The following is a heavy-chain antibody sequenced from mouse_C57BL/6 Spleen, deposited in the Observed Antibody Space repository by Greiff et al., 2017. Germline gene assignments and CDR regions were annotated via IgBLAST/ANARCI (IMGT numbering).Heavy chain of an antibody. CDR2: INPNNGGT. J-gene: IGHJ4*01. CDR1: GYTFTDYY. V-gene: IGHV1-26*01. D-gene: IGHD2-1*01. CDR3: ARSTYGNYGYAMDY. Sequence: VQLQQSGPELVKPGASVKISCKASGYTFTDYYMNWVKQSHGKSLEWIGDINPNNGGTSYNQKFKGKATLTVDKSSSTAYMELRSLTSEYSAVYYCARSTYGNYGYAMDYWGQGTSVTVSS.